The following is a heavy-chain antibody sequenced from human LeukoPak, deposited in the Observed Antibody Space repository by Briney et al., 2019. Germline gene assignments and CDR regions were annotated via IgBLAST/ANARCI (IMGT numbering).Heavy chain of an antibody. CDR1: GFSFRICA. Sequence: GGSLRLSCAASGFSFRICAMNWVRQAPGKGLEWISGIVGSADDTRYADSVKGRFTISRDNSKNTLYLQMNSLRAEDTAIYYCAKDLLQGDGYWDIDSWGQGTLVTVSS. D-gene: IGHD5-24*01. J-gene: IGHJ4*02. CDR2: IVGSADDT. V-gene: IGHV3-23*01. CDR3: AKDLLQGDGYWDIDS.